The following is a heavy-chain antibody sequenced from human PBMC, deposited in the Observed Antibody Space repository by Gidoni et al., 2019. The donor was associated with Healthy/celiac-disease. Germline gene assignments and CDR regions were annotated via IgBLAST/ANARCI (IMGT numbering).Heavy chain of an antibody. CDR3: ARSGYDRYYYYYGMDV. Sequence: QVQLVQSGAEVKKPGSSVKVSCKASGGPFSSYAISWVRQAPGQGLEWMGGIIPIFGTANYAQKFQGRVTITADESTSTAYMELSSLRSEDTAVYYCARSGYDRYYYYYGMDVWGQGTTVTVSS. V-gene: IGHV1-69*01. D-gene: IGHD5-12*01. CDR2: IIPIFGTA. J-gene: IGHJ6*02. CDR1: GGPFSSYA.